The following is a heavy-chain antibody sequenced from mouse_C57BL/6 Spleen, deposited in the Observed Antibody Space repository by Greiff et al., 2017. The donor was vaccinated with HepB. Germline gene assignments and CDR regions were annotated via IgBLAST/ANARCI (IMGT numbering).Heavy chain of an antibody. CDR1: GYTFTSYW. CDR3: ARSLYYSNAMDY. D-gene: IGHD2-5*01. Sequence: QVQLQQPGAELVKPGASVKMSCKASGYTFTSYWITWVKQRPGQGLEWIGDIYPGSGSTNYNEKFKSKATLTVDTSSSTAYMQLSSLTSEDSAVYYCARSLYYSNAMDYWGQGTPVTVSS. J-gene: IGHJ4*01. CDR2: IYPGSGST. V-gene: IGHV1-55*01.